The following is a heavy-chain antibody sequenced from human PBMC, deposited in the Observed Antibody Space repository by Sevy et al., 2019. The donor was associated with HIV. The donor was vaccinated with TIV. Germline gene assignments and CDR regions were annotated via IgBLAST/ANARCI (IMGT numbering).Heavy chain of an antibody. J-gene: IGHJ6*03. CDR3: TRTVRDLLLWFGELLSQENYYYYYMDV. CDR1: GFTFGDYA. V-gene: IGHV3-49*04. Sequence: GGSLRLSCTASGFTFGDYAMSWVRQAPGKGLEWVGFIRSKAYGGTTEYAASVKGRFTISRDDSKSIAYLQMNSLKTXDTAVYYCTRTVRDLLLWFGELLSQENYYYYYMDVWGKGTTVTVSS. D-gene: IGHD3-10*01. CDR2: IRSKAYGGTT.